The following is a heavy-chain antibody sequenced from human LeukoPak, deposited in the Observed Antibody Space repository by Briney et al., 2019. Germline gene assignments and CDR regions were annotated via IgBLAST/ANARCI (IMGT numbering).Heavy chain of an antibody. D-gene: IGHD3-22*01. CDR2: TYYRSKWYN. CDR1: GDSVSSNSAA. CDR3: ARGFHSSGYYRLGYYYGMDV. V-gene: IGHV6-1*01. Sequence: SQTLLLTCAISGDSVSSNSAAWNWIRQSPSRGLEWLGRTYYRSKWYNDYAVSVKSRITINPDTSKNQFSLQLNSVTPEDTAVYYCARGFHSSGYYRLGYYYGMDVWGQGTTVTVSS. J-gene: IGHJ6*02.